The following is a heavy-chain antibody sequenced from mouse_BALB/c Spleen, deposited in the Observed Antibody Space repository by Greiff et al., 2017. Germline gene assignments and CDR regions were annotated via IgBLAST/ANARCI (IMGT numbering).Heavy chain of an antibody. Sequence: VKLQESAAELARPGASVKMSCKASGYTFTSYTMHWVKQRPGQGLEWIGYINPSSGYTEYNQKFKDKTTLTADKSSSTAYMQLSSLTSEDSAVYYCARPRLLHFDYWGQGTTLTVSS. CDR3: ARPRLLHFDY. J-gene: IGHJ2*01. D-gene: IGHD1-2*01. CDR1: GYTFTSYT. CDR2: INPSSGYT. V-gene: IGHV1-4*02.